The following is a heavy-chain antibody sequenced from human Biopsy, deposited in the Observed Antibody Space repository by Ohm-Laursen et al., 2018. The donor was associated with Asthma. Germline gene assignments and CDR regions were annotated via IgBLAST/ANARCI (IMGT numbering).Heavy chain of an antibody. J-gene: IGHJ1*01. V-gene: IGHV3-7*01. CDR3: ARTFHFWSPYHAEHYQL. CDR1: GFTFGDYC. Sequence: SLRLSCAASGFTFGDYCMRWVRQVPGQGLEGVANIKHDGSEKNHVDSLKGRCTISRDNAKNLLFLQMNSLRAEDTAVYYCARTFHFWSPYHAEHYQLWGQGTLVTVSS. CDR2: IKHDGSEK. D-gene: IGHD3-3*01.